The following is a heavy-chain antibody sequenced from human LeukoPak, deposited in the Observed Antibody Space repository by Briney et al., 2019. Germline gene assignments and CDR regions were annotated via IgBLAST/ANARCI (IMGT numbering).Heavy chain of an antibody. CDR1: GFTFSSYG. D-gene: IGHD2-15*01. CDR2: IRYDGSNK. V-gene: IGHV3-30*02. Sequence: GGSLRLSCAASGFTFSSYGMHWVRQAPGKGLEWVAFIRYDGSNKYYADSVKGRFTISRDNSKNTLYLQMNSLRAEDTAVYYCANDDLPHCSGGSCRYYYYYYMDVWGKGTTVTISS. J-gene: IGHJ6*03. CDR3: ANDDLPHCSGGSCRYYYYYYMDV.